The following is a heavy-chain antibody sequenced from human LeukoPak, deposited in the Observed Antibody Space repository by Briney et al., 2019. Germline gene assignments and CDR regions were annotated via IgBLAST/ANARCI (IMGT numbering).Heavy chain of an antibody. CDR1: GFTFSSYT. V-gene: IGHV3-21*04. CDR3: AKDQYQLRFLEWIPNPNLGMDV. Sequence: TGGSLRLSCAASGFTFSSYTMTWVRQAPGKGLEWVSSISSISSYIYYADSVKGRFTISRDNSKNTLYLQMNSLRAEDTAVYYCAKDQYQLRFLEWIPNPNLGMDVWGQGTTVTVSS. J-gene: IGHJ6*02. CDR2: ISSISSYI. D-gene: IGHD3-3*01.